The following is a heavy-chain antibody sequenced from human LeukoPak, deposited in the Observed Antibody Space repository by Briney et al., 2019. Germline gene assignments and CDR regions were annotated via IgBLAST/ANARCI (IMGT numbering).Heavy chain of an antibody. D-gene: IGHD3-22*01. CDR3: AREGYYDSSGAGYFDY. Sequence: SETLSLTCTVSGGSISSYYWSWIRQPPGKGLEWIGCTYYSGSTNYNPSLKSRVTISVDTSKNQFSLKLSSVTAADTAVYYCAREGYYDSSGAGYFDYWGQGTLVTVSS. CDR2: TYYSGST. J-gene: IGHJ4*02. V-gene: IGHV4-59*01. CDR1: GGSISSYY.